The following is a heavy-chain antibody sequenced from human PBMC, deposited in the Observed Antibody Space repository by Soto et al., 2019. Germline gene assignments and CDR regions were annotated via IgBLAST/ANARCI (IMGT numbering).Heavy chain of an antibody. CDR2: INPNSGGT. V-gene: IGHV1-2*04. J-gene: IGHJ6*03. CDR1: GYTFTGYY. Sequence: ASVKVSCKASGYTFTGYYMHWVRQAPGQGLEWMGWINPNSGGTNYAQKFQGWVTMTRDTSISTAYMELSRLRSADTAVHYCEGGPVPSSEYYYDYYMDDWGKGTTVTVSS. D-gene: IGHD6-6*01. CDR3: EGGPVPSSEYYYDYYMDD.